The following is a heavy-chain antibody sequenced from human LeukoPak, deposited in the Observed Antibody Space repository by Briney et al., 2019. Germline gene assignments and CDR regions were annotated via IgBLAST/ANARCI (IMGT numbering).Heavy chain of an antibody. CDR3: ARPPHYYDTSGYSV. CDR1: GGSISSYY. CDR2: VSNIETT. V-gene: IGHV4-59*01. D-gene: IGHD3-22*01. J-gene: IGHJ4*02. Sequence: SETLSLTCSVSGGSISSYYWSWLRQPPGKRLEWIGYVSNIETTNYNPSLKSRVTISVDTSKNQFSLRLNSVTAADTAVYYCARPPHYYDTSGYSVWGQGTLVTVSS.